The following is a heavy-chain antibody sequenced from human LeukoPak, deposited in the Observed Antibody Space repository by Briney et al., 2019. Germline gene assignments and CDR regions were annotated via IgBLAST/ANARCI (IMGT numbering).Heavy chain of an antibody. CDR2: ISSSGSTI. CDR3: ARDGYWGSLDY. D-gene: IGHD7-27*01. J-gene: IGHJ4*02. Sequence: GGSLRLSCAASGFTFSSYEVNWVRQAPGKGLEWVSYISSSGSTIYYADSVKGRFTISRDNAKNSLYLQMNSLRAEDTAVYYCARDGYWGSLDYWGQGTLVTVSS. V-gene: IGHV3-48*03. CDR1: GFTFSSYE.